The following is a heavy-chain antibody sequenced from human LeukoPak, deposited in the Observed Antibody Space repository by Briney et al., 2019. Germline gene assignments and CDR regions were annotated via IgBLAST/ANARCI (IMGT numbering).Heavy chain of an antibody. V-gene: IGHV1-24*01. J-gene: IGHJ6*03. Sequence: ASVKVSCKVSGYTLTELSMHWVRQAPGKGLEWMGGFDPEDGETIYAQKFQGSVTMTEDTSTDTAYMELSSLRSEDTAVYYCATSSYQLLSFYYYYYMDVWGKGTTVTVSS. CDR3: ATSSYQLLSFYYYYYMDV. CDR1: GYTLTELS. CDR2: FDPEDGET. D-gene: IGHD2-2*01.